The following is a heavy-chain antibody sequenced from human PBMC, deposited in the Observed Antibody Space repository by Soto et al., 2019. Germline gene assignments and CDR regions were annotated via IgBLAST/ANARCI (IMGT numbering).Heavy chain of an antibody. CDR1: GGSISSSSYY. Sequence: SETLSLTCTVSGGSISSSSYYWGWIRQPPGKGLEWIGSIYYSGSTYYNPSLKSRVTISVDTSKNQFSLKLSSVTAADTAVYYCARRGYYYGMDVWGQGTTVTVSS. CDR2: IYYSGST. J-gene: IGHJ6*02. V-gene: IGHV4-39*01. CDR3: ARRGYYYGMDV.